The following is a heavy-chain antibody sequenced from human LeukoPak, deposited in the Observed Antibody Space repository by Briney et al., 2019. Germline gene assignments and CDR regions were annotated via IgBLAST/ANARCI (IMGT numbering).Heavy chain of an antibody. Sequence: SETLSLTCAVYGGSFSGYYWGWIRQPPGKGLEWIGSICYSGSTYYNPSLKSRVTISVDMSKNQFSLKLSSVTAVDTAVYYCARQDYDFASFDYWGQGTLVTVSS. CDR3: ARQDYDFASFDY. D-gene: IGHD3-3*01. CDR2: ICYSGST. V-gene: IGHV4-39*01. CDR1: GGSFSGYY. J-gene: IGHJ4*02.